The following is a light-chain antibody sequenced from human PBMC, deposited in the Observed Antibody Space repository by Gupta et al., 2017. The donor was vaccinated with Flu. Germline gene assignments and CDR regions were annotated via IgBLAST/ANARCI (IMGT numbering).Light chain of an antibody. V-gene: IGLV1-40*01. CDR2: GNS. CDR1: CPNIGAGYD. Sequence: QSVLTQPPSVSGAPGQRVSISCTRSCPNIGAGYDVHGYQQLPGTAPKLLIYGNSNRPSGVPDRFSGSKSGTSASLAITGLRAEDEADYYCQSYDSSLSGHVVFGGGTKLTVL. CDR3: QSYDSSLSGHVV. J-gene: IGLJ2*01.